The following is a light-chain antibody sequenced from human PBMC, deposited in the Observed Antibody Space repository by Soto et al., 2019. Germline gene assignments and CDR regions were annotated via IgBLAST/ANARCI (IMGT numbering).Light chain of an antibody. CDR2: DVS. Sequence: QSALTQPASVSGSPGQSITISCTGNSSDVGGYNYVSWYQQHPGKAPKLMIYDVSNRPSGVSNRFSGSKSGNTASLTISGLQAEDEADYYCSSYTSSRAYVFGTGTKLTVL. CDR3: SSYTSSRAYV. CDR1: SSDVGGYNY. V-gene: IGLV2-14*01. J-gene: IGLJ1*01.